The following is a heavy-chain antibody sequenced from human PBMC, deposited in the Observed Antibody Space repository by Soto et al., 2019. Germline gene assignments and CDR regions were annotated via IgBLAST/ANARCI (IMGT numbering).Heavy chain of an antibody. Sequence: QVQLVQSGTEVKTSGASVKVSCKASGYSFTSYDINWLRQATGQGPEWMGWVNPNTGDTGLAQRFQARGTVSSDTSINTAYVEVSSLRPDDTAIYFCARAPRPAAIAVLDHWGQGTLVAVSS. CDR1: GYSFTSYD. D-gene: IGHD6-19*01. CDR2: VNPNTGDT. J-gene: IGHJ4*02. CDR3: ARAPRPAAIAVLDH. V-gene: IGHV1-8*01.